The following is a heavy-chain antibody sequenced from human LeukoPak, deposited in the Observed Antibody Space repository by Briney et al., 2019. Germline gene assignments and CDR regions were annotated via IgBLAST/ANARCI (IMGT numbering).Heavy chain of an antibody. D-gene: IGHD1-26*01. CDR3: ARADGNYYGWFDP. Sequence: SETLSLTCTVSSGSISSGNYYWSWIRQPPWKGLEWIVYIYYSGSTYYNPSLRSRVTISVVTSKNQFSLSLGSVTAADTAVYFCARADGNYYGWFDPWVQGTLVTVSS. J-gene: IGHJ5*02. CDR1: SGSISSGNYY. V-gene: IGHV4-30-4*08. CDR2: IYYSGST.